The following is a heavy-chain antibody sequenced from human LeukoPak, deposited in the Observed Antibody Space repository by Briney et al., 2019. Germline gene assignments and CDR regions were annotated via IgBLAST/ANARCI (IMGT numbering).Heavy chain of an antibody. J-gene: IGHJ4*02. D-gene: IGHD3-10*01. Sequence: GGSLRLSCAASGFIFSSYSMNWVRQAPGKGLEWVSSISSTSSYIYYADSVKGRFTISRDNAKNSLYLQMNSLRAEDTAVYYCARDRGGSGSFDYWGQGTLVTVSS. CDR3: ARDRGGSGSFDY. CDR2: ISSTSSYI. V-gene: IGHV3-21*01. CDR1: GFIFSSYS.